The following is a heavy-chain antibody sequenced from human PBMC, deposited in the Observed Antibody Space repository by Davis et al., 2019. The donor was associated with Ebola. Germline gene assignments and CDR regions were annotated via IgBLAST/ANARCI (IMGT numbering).Heavy chain of an antibody. CDR1: GFTFSIHN. J-gene: IGHJ4*02. Sequence: GESLKISCAAPGFTFSIHNMYWVRQAPGKGLEWVSAISGSGGSTYYADSVKGRFTISRDNSKNTLYLQMNSLRAEDTAVYYCAKVPAAALYFDYWGQGTLVTVSS. CDR3: AKVPAAALYFDY. CDR2: ISGSGGST. V-gene: IGHV3-23*01. D-gene: IGHD2-2*01.